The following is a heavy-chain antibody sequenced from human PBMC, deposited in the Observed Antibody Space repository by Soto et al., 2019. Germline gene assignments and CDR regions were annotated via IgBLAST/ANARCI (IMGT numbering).Heavy chain of an antibody. J-gene: IGHJ3*02. CDR2: IIPIFGTA. D-gene: IGHD3-22*01. V-gene: IGHV1-69*13. CDR1: GGTFSSYA. CDR3: AKHHSYYYDSSGYPPGAFDI. Sequence: SVKVSCKASGGTFSSYAISWVRQAPGQGLEWVGGIIPIFGTANYAQKFQGRVTITADESTSTAYMELSSLRSEDTAVYYCAKHHSYYYDSSGYPPGAFDIWGQGTMVTVSS.